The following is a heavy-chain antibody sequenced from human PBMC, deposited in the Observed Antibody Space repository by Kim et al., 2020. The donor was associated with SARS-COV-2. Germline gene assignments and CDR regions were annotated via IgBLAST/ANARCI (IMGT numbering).Heavy chain of an antibody. CDR3: ARDLDGDYSFDY. J-gene: IGHJ4*02. CDR1: GGSISSYY. Sequence: SETLSLTCTVSGGSISSYYWSWIRQPPGKGLEWIGYIYYSGSTNYNPSLKSRVTISVDTSKNQFSLKLSSVTAADTAVYYCARDLDGDYSFDYWGQGTLVTVSS. V-gene: IGHV4-59*01. CDR2: IYYSGST. D-gene: IGHD4-17*01.